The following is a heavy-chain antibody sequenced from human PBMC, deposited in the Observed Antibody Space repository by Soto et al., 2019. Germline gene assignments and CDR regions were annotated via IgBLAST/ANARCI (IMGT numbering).Heavy chain of an antibody. V-gene: IGHV1-2*04. J-gene: IGHJ4*03. CDR3: VRDYYDGSASYGFEF. D-gene: IGHD3-22*01. CDR2: INPKSGGA. CDR1: GYVLTGYY. Sequence: ASVKVSCKASGYVLTGYYIHWVRQAPGQGLEWMGWINPKSGGANIAQKFQGWVTLTRDTSISTTYMEVNRLTSNDTAVYYCVRDYYDGSASYGFEFWGQGTPVTVSS.